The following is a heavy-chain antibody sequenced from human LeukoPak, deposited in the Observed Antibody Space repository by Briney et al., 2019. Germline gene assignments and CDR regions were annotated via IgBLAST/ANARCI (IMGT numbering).Heavy chain of an antibody. D-gene: IGHD6-19*01. CDR1: GFTFSSYA. J-gene: IGHJ4*02. CDR2: ISYDGSNK. CDR3: ASPKRTQWQGGGGLDY. Sequence: GRSLRLSCAASGFTFSSYAMHWVCQAPGKGLEWVAVISYDGSNKYYADSVKGRFTISRDNSKNTLYLQMNSLRAEDTAVYYCASPKRTQWQGGGGLDYWGQGTLVTVSS. V-gene: IGHV3-30-3*01.